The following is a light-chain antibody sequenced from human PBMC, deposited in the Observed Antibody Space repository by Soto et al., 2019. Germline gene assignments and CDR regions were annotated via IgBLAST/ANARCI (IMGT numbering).Light chain of an antibody. J-gene: IGKJ4*01. V-gene: IGKV1-5*01. CDR2: YGT. CDR3: QHYHSSPIT. CDR1: QMINSW. Sequence: DIQLTQSPSTLSASVGDRVTITCRASQMINSWLAWYQQKPGKAPKLLIYYGTNLGGGVPSTFSGSGYGSEFTLTISSLQPEDSATYFCQHYHSSPITFGGGTKVEI.